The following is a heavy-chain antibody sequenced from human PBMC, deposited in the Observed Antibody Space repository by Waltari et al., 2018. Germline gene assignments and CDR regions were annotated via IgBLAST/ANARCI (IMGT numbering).Heavy chain of an antibody. D-gene: IGHD6-6*01. CDR2: IRSKAYGGTT. CDR3: HVSIQARPIDY. CDR1: GFTFGDYA. V-gene: IGHV3-49*04. J-gene: IGHJ4*02. Sequence: EVQLVGSGGGLVQPGRSLRLSCTASGFTFGDYAMSWVRQAPGKGLEWVGFIRSKAYGGTTEYAASVKGRFTISRDDSKSIAYLQMNSLKTEDTAVYYCHVSIQARPIDYWGQGTLVTVSS.